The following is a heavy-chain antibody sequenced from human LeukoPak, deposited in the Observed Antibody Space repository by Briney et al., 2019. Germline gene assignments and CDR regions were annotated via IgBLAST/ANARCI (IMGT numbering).Heavy chain of an antibody. V-gene: IGHV4-34*01. Sequence: PSETLSLTCAVYGGSFSGYYWSWIRQPPGKGLEWIGEINHSGSTSYNPSLKSRVTISVDTSKNQFSLKLSSVTAADTAVYYCASLLYYYGMDVWGQGTTVTVSS. D-gene: IGHD2-15*01. J-gene: IGHJ6*02. CDR2: INHSGST. CDR1: GGSFSGYY. CDR3: ASLLYYYGMDV.